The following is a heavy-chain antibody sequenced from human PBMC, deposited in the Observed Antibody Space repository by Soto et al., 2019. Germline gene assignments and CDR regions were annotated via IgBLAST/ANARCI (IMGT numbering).Heavy chain of an antibody. D-gene: IGHD3-10*01. V-gene: IGHV3-30*03. CDR3: APWFGAFDY. J-gene: IGHJ4*02. Sequence: QVQLVESGGGVVQLGRSLRLSCAASGFTFSSYGMHWVRQAPGKGLEWVAVISYDGSNKYYADSVKGRFTISRDNSKNALYLQMNSLRAEDAAVYYCAPWFGAFDYWGQGTLVTVSS. CDR2: ISYDGSNK. CDR1: GFTFSSYG.